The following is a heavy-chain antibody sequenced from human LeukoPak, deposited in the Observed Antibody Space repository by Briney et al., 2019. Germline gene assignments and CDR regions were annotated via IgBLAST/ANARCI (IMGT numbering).Heavy chain of an antibody. Sequence: KTSEPLSLTCTVSGGSISNYYWSWIRQPPGNGLEWIGYISYSGSTKYNPSLNSRVTISVDTSKNQFSLKVNSLTAADTAVYYCARGLTGTTSIFQHWGQGTLVTVSS. V-gene: IGHV4-59*01. J-gene: IGHJ1*01. CDR3: ARGLTGTTSIFQH. D-gene: IGHD1-7*01. CDR1: GGSISNYY. CDR2: ISYSGST.